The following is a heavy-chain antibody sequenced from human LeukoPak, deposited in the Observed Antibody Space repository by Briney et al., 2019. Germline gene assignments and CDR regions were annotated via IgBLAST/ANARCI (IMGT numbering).Heavy chain of an antibody. CDR2: ISGSGGST. D-gene: IGHD2-8*02. CDR3: AKGLYCCYVDY. J-gene: IGHJ4*02. V-gene: IGHV3-23*01. CDR1: GFTFGSYA. Sequence: PGGSLKLSCAASGFTFGSYAMSWVRQAPGKGLEWASAISGSGGSTYYADSVKGRVTISRDNSNNTLYLQMNSLRAEDTAVYYCAKGLYCCYVDYWGQGTLVTVSS.